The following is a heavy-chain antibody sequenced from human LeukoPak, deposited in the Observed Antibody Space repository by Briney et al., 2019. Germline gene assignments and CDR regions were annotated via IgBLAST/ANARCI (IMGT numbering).Heavy chain of an antibody. D-gene: IGHD5-24*01. CDR3: ARYRDGYSRPHYYYTDV. J-gene: IGHJ6*03. CDR1: GGSFSGYY. Sequence: MPSETLSLTCAVYGGSFSGYYWSWIRQPPGKGLEWIGEINHSGSTNYNPSLKSRVTISVDTSKNQFSLKLSSVTAADTAVYYCARYRDGYSRPHYYYTDVWGKGTTVTISS. V-gene: IGHV4-34*01. CDR2: INHSGST.